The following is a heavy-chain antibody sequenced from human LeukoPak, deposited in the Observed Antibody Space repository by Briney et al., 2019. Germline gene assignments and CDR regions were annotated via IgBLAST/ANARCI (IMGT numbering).Heavy chain of an antibody. CDR3: ARRFGSRGGYAFDI. J-gene: IGHJ3*02. D-gene: IGHD3-10*01. CDR2: INHSGST. CDR1: GGSFSGYY. V-gene: IGHV4-34*01. Sequence: SGTLSLTCAVYGGSFSGYYWSWIRQPPGKGLEWIWEINHSGSTNYNPSLKSRVTISVDTSKNQFSLKLSSVTAADTAVYYCARRFGSRGGYAFDIWGQGTMVTVSS.